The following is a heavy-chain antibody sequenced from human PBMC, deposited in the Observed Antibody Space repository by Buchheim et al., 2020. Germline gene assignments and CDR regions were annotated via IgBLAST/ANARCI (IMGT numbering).Heavy chain of an antibody. V-gene: IGHV3-23*01. CDR3: AKGVGYSSSWYKDYYYYYYMDV. D-gene: IGHD6-13*01. CDR2: ISGSGGST. CDR1: GFTFSSYA. J-gene: IGHJ6*03. Sequence: EVQLLESGGGLVQPGGSLRLSCAASGFTFSSYAMSWVRQAPGKGLEWVSAISGSGGSTYYADSVKGRFTISRDNSKKKLYLQMNSLRAEDTAVYYCAKGVGYSSSWYKDYYYYYYMDVWGKGTT.